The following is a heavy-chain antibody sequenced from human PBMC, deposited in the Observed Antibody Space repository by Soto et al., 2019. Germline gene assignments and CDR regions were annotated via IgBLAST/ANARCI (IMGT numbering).Heavy chain of an antibody. CDR1: GGSFSSCH. Sequence: KLPETLSLTCAVYGGSFSSCHWSWIRQPPGKGLEWIGEINHSGSTNYNPSLKSRVTISVDTSKNQFSLNLGSVTAADTAVYYCAYSISGILTLDYWGQGTLVTVSS. J-gene: IGHJ4*02. D-gene: IGHD1-20*01. V-gene: IGHV4-34*01. CDR2: INHSGST. CDR3: AYSISGILTLDY.